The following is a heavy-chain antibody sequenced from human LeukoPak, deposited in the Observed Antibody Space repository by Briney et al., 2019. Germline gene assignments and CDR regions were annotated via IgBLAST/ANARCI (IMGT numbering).Heavy chain of an antibody. CDR2: ISYDGSNK. D-gene: IGHD3-9*01. CDR1: GFTFSSYG. J-gene: IGHJ3*02. V-gene: IGHV3-30*18. CDR3: AKDLLVNPYSDAFDI. Sequence: GGSLRLSCAASGFTFSSYGMHWVRQAPGKGLEWVAVISYDGSNKYYADSVKGRFTISRDNSKNTLYLQMNSLRAEDTAVYYCAKDLLVNPYSDAFDIWGQGTMVTVSS.